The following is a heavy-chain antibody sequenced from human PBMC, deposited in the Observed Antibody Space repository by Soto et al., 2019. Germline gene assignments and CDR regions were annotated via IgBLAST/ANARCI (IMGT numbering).Heavy chain of an antibody. Sequence: PPETLSLTCTVSGGSISSYYWSWIRQPPGKGLEWIGYIYYSGSTNYNPSLKSRVTISVDTSKNQFSLKLSSVTAADTAVYYCARSRDYISWFDPWGQGTLVTVS. CDR1: GGSISSYY. CDR2: IYYSGST. J-gene: IGHJ5*02. D-gene: IGHD4-4*01. V-gene: IGHV4-59*01. CDR3: ARSRDYISWFDP.